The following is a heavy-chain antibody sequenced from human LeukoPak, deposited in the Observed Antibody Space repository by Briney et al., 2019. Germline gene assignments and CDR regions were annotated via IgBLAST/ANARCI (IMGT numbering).Heavy chain of an antibody. J-gene: IGHJ5*02. CDR1: GFTFSDYY. CDR3: ARVQKGIAAAGTGGGWFEP. V-gene: IGHV3-11*01. D-gene: IGHD6-13*01. CDR2: ISSGDSTI. Sequence: PGGSLRLSCAASGFTFSDYYMSWIRQAPGKGLEWISYISSGDSTIYYADSVRGQFTISRDNAKKSLYLQMNSLRAEDTAVYYCARVQKGIAAAGTGGGWFEPWGQGTLVTVS.